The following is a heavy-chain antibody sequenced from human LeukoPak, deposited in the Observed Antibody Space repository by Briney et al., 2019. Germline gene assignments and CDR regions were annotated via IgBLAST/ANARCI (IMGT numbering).Heavy chain of an antibody. V-gene: IGHV1-69*13. J-gene: IGHJ6*02. CDR3: ASSLIQLWLYYYYGMDV. Sequence: SEKVSCKASGRTVSSYAISGVRQATGQWLELMGGTIPIFGTANYAQKFEGRVTITADESTSTAYMELSSLRSEDTAVYYCASSLIQLWLYYYYGMDVWGQGTTVTVSS. D-gene: IGHD5-18*01. CDR1: GRTVSSYA. CDR2: TIPIFGTA.